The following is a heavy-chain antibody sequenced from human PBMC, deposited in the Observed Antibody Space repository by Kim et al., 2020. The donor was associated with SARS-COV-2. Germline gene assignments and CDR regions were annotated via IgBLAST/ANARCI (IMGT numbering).Heavy chain of an antibody. Sequence: SETLSLTCSVSGDAFNNRAYYWSWIRQSPGKGLEWIGYITYGGSTNYNPSLSSRVSMSIDTSKNQFSLNLRSVTAADTAIFYCARLKFGDSYFDYWGLGTLVTISS. CDR3: ARLKFGDSYFDY. CDR2: ITYGGST. D-gene: IGHD3-10*01. V-gene: IGHV4-30-4*01. CDR1: GDAFNNRAYY. J-gene: IGHJ4*02.